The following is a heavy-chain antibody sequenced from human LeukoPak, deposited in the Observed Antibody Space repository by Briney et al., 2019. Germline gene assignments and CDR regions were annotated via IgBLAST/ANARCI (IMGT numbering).Heavy chain of an antibody. CDR3: AGHRYGEINRFYYYGMDV. J-gene: IGHJ6*02. V-gene: IGHV4-59*08. D-gene: IGHD4-17*01. CDR2: IYYSGST. CDR1: GGSISSYY. Sequence: SETLSLTCTVSGGSISSYYWSWIRQPPGKGLEWIGYIYYSGSTNYNPSLKSRVTISLDTSKNQFSLNLSSVTAADTAVYYCAGHRYGEINRFYYYGMDVWGQGTTVTVPS.